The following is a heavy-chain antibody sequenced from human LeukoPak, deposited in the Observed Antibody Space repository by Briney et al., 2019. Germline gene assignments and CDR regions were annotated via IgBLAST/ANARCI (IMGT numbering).Heavy chain of an antibody. J-gene: IGHJ4*02. V-gene: IGHV3-33*01. CDR2: IWYDGSKK. CDR1: GFTFSSYG. Sequence: GGSLRLSCAASGFTFSSYGMHWVRQAPGKGPEWVAVIWYDGSKKDYADSVKGRFTISRDNSKNTLYLQMNSLRAEDTAVYYCARDLGDFWSGYSQSWGQGTLVTVSS. CDR3: ARDLGDFWSGYSQS. D-gene: IGHD3-3*01.